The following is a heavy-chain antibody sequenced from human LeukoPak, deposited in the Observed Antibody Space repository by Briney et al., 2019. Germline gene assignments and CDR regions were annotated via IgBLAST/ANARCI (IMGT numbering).Heavy chain of an antibody. CDR3: TTVSHWRPASDY. CDR1: GLTFTDAR. D-gene: IGHD1-1*01. CDR2: IKRRSDGGTT. V-gene: IGHV3-15*01. Sequence: GGSLRLSCAVSGLTFTDARMSWVRQIPGKGLEWVGHIKRRSDGGTTDYAAPVKGRFTISRGDSENTLLLQMNNLKTEHTGVYYCTTVSHWRPASDYWGQGTLVTVSS. J-gene: IGHJ4*02.